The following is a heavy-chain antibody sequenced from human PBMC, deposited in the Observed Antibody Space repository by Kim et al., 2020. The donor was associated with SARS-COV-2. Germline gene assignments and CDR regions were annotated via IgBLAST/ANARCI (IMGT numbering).Heavy chain of an antibody. J-gene: IGHJ4*02. V-gene: IGHV3-33*01. D-gene: IGHD6-6*01. CDR2: NQ. CDR3: ARGGEQLVS. Sequence: NQYDADAGKGRFTISRDNSRNRVDLQLNTLRAEDTAVYYCARGGEQLVSWGQGTLVTVSS.